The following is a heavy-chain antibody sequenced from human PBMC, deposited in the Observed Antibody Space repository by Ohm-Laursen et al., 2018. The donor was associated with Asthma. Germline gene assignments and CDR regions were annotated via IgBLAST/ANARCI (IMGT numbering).Heavy chain of an antibody. J-gene: IGHJ4*02. CDR3: ARKRGACISSTCYSLDF. CDR1: GGTFNNYV. CDR2: INSVFGIT. V-gene: IGHV1-69*13. Sequence: ASVKVSCKSLGGTFNNYVIGWVRQAPGQGLEWVGGINSVFGITSYPQKFQGRVTVTADESTSTVYMELSSLTSEDAAVYFCARKRGACISSTCYSLDFWGQGTRVTVST. D-gene: IGHD2-15*01.